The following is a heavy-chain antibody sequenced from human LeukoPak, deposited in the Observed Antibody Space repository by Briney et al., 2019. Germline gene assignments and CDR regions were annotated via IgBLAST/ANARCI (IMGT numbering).Heavy chain of an antibody. Sequence: GGSLRLSCAASEFTVTYNYMTWVRQAPGKGLEWVSLLYSHGATNYADSVKGRFTISRDDSKNTVYLQMNSLRAEDTAVYYCARWTNSHAFDIWAQGTMVTVSS. D-gene: IGHD4-23*01. CDR2: LYSHGAT. CDR3: ARWTNSHAFDI. CDR1: EFTVTYNY. V-gene: IGHV3-53*01. J-gene: IGHJ3*02.